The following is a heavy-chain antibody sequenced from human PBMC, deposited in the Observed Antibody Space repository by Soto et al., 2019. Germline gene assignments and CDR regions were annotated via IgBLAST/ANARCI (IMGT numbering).Heavy chain of an antibody. CDR1: GFTFSSFA. V-gene: IGHV3-23*01. CDR2: ISGSGSNT. D-gene: IGHD2-2*01. CDR3: AKDPDVIIPPATRAGGMAA. Sequence: EVQLLESGGGLVQPGGSLRLFCAASGFTFSSFAMNWVRQAPGKGLEWVSGISGSGSNTYYADSVRGRFSISRDNSKNTLYLQMNSLRVEDTAIYTCAKDPDVIIPPATRAGGMAAWGQGTTVTVSS. J-gene: IGHJ6*02.